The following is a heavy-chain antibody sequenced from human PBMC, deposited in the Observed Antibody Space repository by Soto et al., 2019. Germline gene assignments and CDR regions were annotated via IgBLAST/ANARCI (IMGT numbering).Heavy chain of an antibody. Sequence: AGGSLRLSCAASGFTFSSYAMSGVRQAPGKGLEWVSAISGSGGSTYYADSVKGRFTISRDNSKNTLYLQMNSLRAEDTAVYYCAKDEKSRGGRIVVVPAPRTDYYYMDVWGKGTTVTAP. CDR2: ISGSGGST. CDR1: GFTFSSYA. D-gene: IGHD2-2*01. CDR3: AKDEKSRGGRIVVVPAPRTDYYYMDV. V-gene: IGHV3-23*01. J-gene: IGHJ6*03.